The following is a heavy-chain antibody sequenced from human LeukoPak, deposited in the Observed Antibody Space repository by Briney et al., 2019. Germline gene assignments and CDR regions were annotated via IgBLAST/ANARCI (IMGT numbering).Heavy chain of an antibody. D-gene: IGHD4-23*01. CDR1: AGSISSYY. V-gene: IGHV4-59*08. J-gene: IGHJ3*02. Sequence: SETLSLTCTVSAGSISSYYWSWIRQPPGKGLEWFGYIYYSGGTNYNPSLKSRVTISVDTSKNQFSLKLSSVTAADTAVYYCARMAYGGSYAFDIWGQGTMVTVSS. CDR3: ARMAYGGSYAFDI. CDR2: IYYSGGT.